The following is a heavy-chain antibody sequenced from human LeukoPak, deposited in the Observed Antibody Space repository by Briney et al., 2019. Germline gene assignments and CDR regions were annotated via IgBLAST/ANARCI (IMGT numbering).Heavy chain of an antibody. J-gene: IGHJ4*02. CDR2: INPNGGST. CDR3: AREGPAYDSSEPFLDY. D-gene: IGHD3-22*01. CDR1: GYTFPSYY. V-gene: IGHV1-46*01. Sequence: GSVKVSCKASGYTFPSYYMHWVRKAPGQGLEWMGIINPNGGSTSYAQKFQGRLTMTRDTSTSTVYMELSSLRSEDTAVYYCAREGPAYDSSEPFLDYWGQGTLVTVSS.